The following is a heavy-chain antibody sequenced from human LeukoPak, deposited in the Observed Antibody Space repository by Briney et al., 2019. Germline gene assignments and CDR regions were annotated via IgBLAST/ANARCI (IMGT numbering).Heavy chain of an antibody. CDR3: ARDRYDSSGYYYRYFDY. CDR1: GFTFSSYS. Sequence: PGGSLRLSCAASGFTFSSYSMNWVRQAPGKGLEWVSSISSSSSYIYYADSVKGRFTISRDNAKNSLYLQMHSLRAEDTAVYYCARDRYDSSGYYYRYFDYWGQGTLVTVSS. CDR2: ISSSSSYI. D-gene: IGHD3-22*01. V-gene: IGHV3-21*01. J-gene: IGHJ4*02.